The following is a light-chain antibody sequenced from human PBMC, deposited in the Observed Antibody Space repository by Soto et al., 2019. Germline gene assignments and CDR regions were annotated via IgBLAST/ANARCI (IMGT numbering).Light chain of an antibody. J-gene: IGKJ1*01. CDR2: KAS. CDR1: QTISSW. CDR3: QHYKRYSEA. V-gene: IGKV1-5*03. Sequence: DIQMTQSPSTLSGSVGDRVTITCRASQTISSWLAWYQQKPGKAPKLLIYKASTLKSGVPSRFSGSGSGTEFPLTISSLQPDDFATYSCQHYKRYSEAFGQGTKVELK.